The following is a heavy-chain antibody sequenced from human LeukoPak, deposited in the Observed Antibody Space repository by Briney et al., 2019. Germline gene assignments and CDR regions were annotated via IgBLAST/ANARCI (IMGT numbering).Heavy chain of an antibody. CDR1: GYTFTSYD. D-gene: IGHD3-10*01. CDR3: ARLGAFDI. CDR2: IIPIFGTA. Sequence: ASVKVSCKASGYTFTSYDINWVRQAPGQGLEWMGGIIPIFGTANYAQKFQGRVTITTDESTSTAYMELSSLRSEDTAVYYCARLGAFDIWGQGTMVTVSS. V-gene: IGHV1-69*05. J-gene: IGHJ3*02.